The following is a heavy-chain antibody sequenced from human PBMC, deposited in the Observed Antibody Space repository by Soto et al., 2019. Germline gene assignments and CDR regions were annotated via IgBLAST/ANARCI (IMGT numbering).Heavy chain of an antibody. CDR1: GGTFSIYA. D-gene: IGHD3-3*01. V-gene: IGHV1-69*13. CDR2: IIPIFGTA. CDR3: ARGRKNCDFWSGISFYYYYYYGMDV. J-gene: IGHJ6*02. Sequence: ASVKVSCKASGGTFSIYAISWVLQAPGQGLEWMGGIIPIFGTANYAQKFQGRVTITADESTSTAYMELSSLRSEDTAVYYCARGRKNCDFWSGISFYYYYYYGMDVWCQGTSVTVFS.